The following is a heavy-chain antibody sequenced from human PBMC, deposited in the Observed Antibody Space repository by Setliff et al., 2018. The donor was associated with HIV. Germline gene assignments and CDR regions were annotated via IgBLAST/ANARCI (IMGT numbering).Heavy chain of an antibody. J-gene: IGHJ4*02. Sequence: PSETLSLTCTVSGGSISSSSYYWGWIRQPPGKGLEWIANIYYSGSTFYSPSLKSRVSFSVDTSKNQLSLKLRSVTAADSAMYYCARDVNYNFWSGYYPSFDYWGQGTLVTVSS. D-gene: IGHD3-3*01. V-gene: IGHV4-39*07. CDR2: IYYSGST. CDR3: ARDVNYNFWSGYYPSFDY. CDR1: GGSISSSSYY.